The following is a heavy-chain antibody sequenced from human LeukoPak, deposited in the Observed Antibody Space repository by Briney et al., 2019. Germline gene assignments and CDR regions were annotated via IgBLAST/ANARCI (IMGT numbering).Heavy chain of an antibody. CDR3: ARDWLWLNYYYYMDV. J-gene: IGHJ6*03. D-gene: IGHD5-18*01. V-gene: IGHV4-59*12. Sequence: SETLSLTCTVSGGSISSYYWSWIRQPPGKGLEWIGYIYYSGSTNYNPSLKSRVTMSVDTSKNQFSLKLSSVTAADTAVYYCARDWLWLNYYYYMDVWGKGTTVTVSS. CDR2: IYYSGST. CDR1: GGSISSYY.